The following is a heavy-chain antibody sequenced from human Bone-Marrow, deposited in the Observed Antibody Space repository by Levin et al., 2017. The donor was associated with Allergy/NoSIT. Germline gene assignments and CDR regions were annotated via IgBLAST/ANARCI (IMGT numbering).Heavy chain of an antibody. CDR1: GFSFDNFN. D-gene: IGHD3-22*01. Sequence: GGSLRLSCAASGFSFDNFNMNWVRQAPGKGLEWVSSISSGSTYKSYADSVKGRFTIYRDNANNSLFLQLHSLRAEDTAVYFCARQDYDPHAFDLWGQGTMVTVSS. CDR2: ISSGSTYK. J-gene: IGHJ3*01. CDR3: ARQDYDPHAFDL. V-gene: IGHV3-21*01.